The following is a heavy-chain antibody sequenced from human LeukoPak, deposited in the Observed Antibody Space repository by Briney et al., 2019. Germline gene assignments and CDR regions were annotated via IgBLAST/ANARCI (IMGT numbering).Heavy chain of an antibody. V-gene: IGHV4-38-2*01. J-gene: IGHJ4*02. CDR1: GYSISGAYY. CDR2: FHHSGST. Sequence: SETLSLTCAVSGYSISGAYYWGWIRQPPGKGLEWIGTFHHSGSTDYNPSLKSRVTISVDTTKNQFSLNVRSLTAADTAMYYCARGFWSRYFDYWGQGALVTVSS. CDR3: ARGFWSRYFDY. D-gene: IGHD3-9*01.